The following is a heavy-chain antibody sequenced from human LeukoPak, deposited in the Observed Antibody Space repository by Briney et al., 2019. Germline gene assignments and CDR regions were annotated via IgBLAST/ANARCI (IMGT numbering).Heavy chain of an antibody. V-gene: IGHV3-23*01. CDR3: ARDERLLSFLK. D-gene: IGHD3-3*01. CDR1: GFTFSSYA. J-gene: IGHJ4*02. Sequence: PGGSLRLSCAASGFTFSSYAMSWVRQAPGKGLEWVSAFSGSGGNTYYADSVKGRFTISRDDSKNTLYLQMNSLRAEDTAIYYCARDERLLSFLKWGQGTLVTVSS. CDR2: FSGSGGNT.